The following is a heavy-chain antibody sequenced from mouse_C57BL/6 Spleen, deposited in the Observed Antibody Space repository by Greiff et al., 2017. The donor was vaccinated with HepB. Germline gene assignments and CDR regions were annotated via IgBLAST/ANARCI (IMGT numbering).Heavy chain of an antibody. CDR2: ISYDGSN. J-gene: IGHJ2*01. CDR1: GYSITSGYY. D-gene: IGHD3-2*02. V-gene: IGHV3-6*01. CDR3: ARVAAQATFDY. Sequence: VQLQQSGPGLVKPSQSLSLTCSVTGYSITSGYYWNWIRQFPGNKLEWMGYISYDGSNNYNPSLKNRISITRDTSKNQFFLKLNSVTTEDTATYYCARVAAQATFDYWGQGTTLTVSS.